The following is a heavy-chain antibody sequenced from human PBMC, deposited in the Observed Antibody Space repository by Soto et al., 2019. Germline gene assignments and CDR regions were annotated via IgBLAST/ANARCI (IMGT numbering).Heavy chain of an antibody. CDR1: GFTFSSYG. D-gene: IGHD3-16*02. J-gene: IGHJ4*02. CDR2: IWYDGSNK. Sequence: LRLSCAASGFTFSSYGMHWVRQAPGKGLEWVAVIWYDGSNKYYADSVKGRFTISRDNSKNTLYLQMNSLRAEDTAVYYCARVPFGGVIGFDYWGQGTLVTVS. CDR3: ARVPFGGVIGFDY. V-gene: IGHV3-33*01.